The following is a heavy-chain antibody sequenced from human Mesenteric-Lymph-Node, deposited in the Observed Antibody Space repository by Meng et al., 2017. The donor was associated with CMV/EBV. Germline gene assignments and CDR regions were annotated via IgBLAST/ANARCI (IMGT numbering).Heavy chain of an antibody. CDR3: ARDLDSSGYCPDY. CDR1: GFTFSDAW. CDR2: ISYDGSNK. D-gene: IGHD3-22*01. V-gene: IGHV3-30*03. J-gene: IGHJ4*02. Sequence: GESLKISCEAAGFTFSDAWMSWVRQAPGKGLEWVAVISYDGSNKYYADSVKGRFTISRDNSKNTLYLQMNSLRAEDTAVYYCARDLDSSGYCPDYWGQGTLVTVSS.